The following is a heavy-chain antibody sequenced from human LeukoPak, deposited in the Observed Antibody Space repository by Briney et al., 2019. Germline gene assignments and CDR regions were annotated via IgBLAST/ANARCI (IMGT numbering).Heavy chain of an antibody. V-gene: IGHV4-39*07. D-gene: IGHD2-2*01. CDR3: ARAFFGSSVPGYAFDI. CDR2: IYYSGST. J-gene: IGHJ3*02. CDR1: GGSISSSSYY. Sequence: PSETLSLTCTVSGGSISSSSYYWGWIRQPPGKGLEWIGSIYYSGSTYYNPSLKSRVTISVDTSKNQFSLKLSSVTAADTAVYYCARAFFGSSVPGYAFDIWGQGTMVTVSS.